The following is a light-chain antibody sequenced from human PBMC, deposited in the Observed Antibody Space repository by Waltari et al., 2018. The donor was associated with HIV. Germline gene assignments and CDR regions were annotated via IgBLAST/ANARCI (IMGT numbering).Light chain of an antibody. CDR2: AAS. CDR3: QQSYTTSYS. Sequence: DIQMTQSPSSLSASVGDRVTITCRASQRISNYLNWDQQKPGKAPKLLIYAASTLQSGVPSRFSGSGSGTDFTLTISSLLPEDLATYFCQQSYTTSYSFGQGTKLQIK. V-gene: IGKV1-39*01. CDR1: QRISNY. J-gene: IGKJ2*03.